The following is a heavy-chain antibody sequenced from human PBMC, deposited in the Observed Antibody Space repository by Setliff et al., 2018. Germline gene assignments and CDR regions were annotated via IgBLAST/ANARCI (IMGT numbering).Heavy chain of an antibody. CDR3: ARAPDSGTYYNLYPYYNDV. D-gene: IGHD1-26*01. Sequence: SETLSLTCNVSGGSISGYYWSWIRQPPGKGLEWIGNIYSSGSIKYNPSLRSRVTISVDTVKNQFSLRLSSLTAADTAVYYCARAPDSGTYYNLYPYYNDVWGKGATVTVSS. CDR2: IYSSGSI. CDR1: GGSISGYY. J-gene: IGHJ6*03. V-gene: IGHV4-59*08.